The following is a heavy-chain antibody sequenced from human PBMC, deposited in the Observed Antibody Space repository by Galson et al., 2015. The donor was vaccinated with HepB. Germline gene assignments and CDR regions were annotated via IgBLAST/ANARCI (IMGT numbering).Heavy chain of an antibody. CDR3: ARSSYCSGGLCYFIFDH. V-gene: IGHV3-11*01. D-gene: IGHD2-15*01. J-gene: IGHJ4*02. CDR1: GFTFSDYH. CDR2: ISSSGTTI. Sequence: SLRLSCAASGFTFSDYHMSWIRQAPGKGLEWISYISSSGTTINYADSVKGRFTISRDNAKNSLYLQVNSLRAEDTAVYYCARSSYCSGGLCYFIFDHWGQGTLVTVS.